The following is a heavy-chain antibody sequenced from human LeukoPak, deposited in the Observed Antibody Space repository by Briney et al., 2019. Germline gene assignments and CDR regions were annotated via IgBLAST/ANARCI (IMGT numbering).Heavy chain of an antibody. CDR3: ARDDSGSYYYYYYYGMDV. CDR1: GYTLTELS. Sequence: ASVKVSCKVSGYTLTELSMHWVRQAPGKGLEWMGGFDPEDGETIYAQKFQGRVTMTEDTSTDTAYMELRSLRSDDTAVYYCARDDSGSYYYYYYYGMDVWGQGTTVTVSS. J-gene: IGHJ6*02. V-gene: IGHV1-24*01. CDR2: FDPEDGET. D-gene: IGHD1-26*01.